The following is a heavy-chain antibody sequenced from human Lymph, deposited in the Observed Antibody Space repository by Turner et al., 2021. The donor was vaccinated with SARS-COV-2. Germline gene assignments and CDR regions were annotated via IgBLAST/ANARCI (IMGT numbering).Heavy chain of an antibody. J-gene: IGHJ5*02. CDR3: ASNYDILTGYYTRNWFDP. CDR2: IYYSGST. CDR1: GGSISSSSSY. V-gene: IGHV4-39*01. Sequence: QLQLQESGPGLVKPSETLSLTCTVSGGSISSSSSYWGWIRQPPGKGLEWIGSIYYSGSTYYNPPLKIRVTISVDTSKNQFSLKLSSVTAADTAVYYCASNYDILTGYYTRNWFDPWGQGTLVTVSS. D-gene: IGHD3-9*01.